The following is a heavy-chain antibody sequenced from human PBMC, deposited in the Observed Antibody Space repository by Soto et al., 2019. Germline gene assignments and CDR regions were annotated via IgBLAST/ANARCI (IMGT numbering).Heavy chain of an antibody. CDR3: AVRTGYYTSYYFMDV. CDR1: GFTFTNSA. CDR2: IVVGSGNT. D-gene: IGHD3-3*01. V-gene: IGHV1-58*02. Sequence: GASVKVSCKASGFTFTNSAIQWVRQARGQRLEWIGWIVVGSGNTNYAQKFQERLTITRDMSTSTAYMELSSLRSEDTAIYYCAVRTGYYTSYYFMDVWGKGTTVTVSS. J-gene: IGHJ6*03.